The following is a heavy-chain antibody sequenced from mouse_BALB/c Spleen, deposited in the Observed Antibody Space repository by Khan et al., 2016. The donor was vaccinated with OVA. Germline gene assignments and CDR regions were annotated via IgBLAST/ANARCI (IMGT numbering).Heavy chain of an antibody. Sequence: EVQLVESGGGLVQPGGSRKLSCAASGFTFSSFGMHWDRQAPKKGLEWVAYMSSGSSTIYYVDTVKGRFTIPRDNPKNTLFLQITSLRSEDTAMYYCARSGGNFHWYFDVWGAGPSVTVSS. CDR2: MSSGSSTI. CDR1: GFTFSSFG. J-gene: IGHJ1*01. CDR3: ARSGGNFHWYFDV. D-gene: IGHD2-1*01. V-gene: IGHV5-17*02.